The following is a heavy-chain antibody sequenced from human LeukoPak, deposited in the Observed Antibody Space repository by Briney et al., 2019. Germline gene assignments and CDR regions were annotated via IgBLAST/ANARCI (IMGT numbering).Heavy chain of an antibody. CDR3: ARAPRRCSSTSCYFGHYYGMDV. Sequence: KTSETLSLTCAVYGGSFSGYYWSWIRQPPGKRLEWIGEINHSGSTNYNPSLKSRVTISVDTSKNQFSLKLSSVTAADTAVYYCARAPRRCSSTSCYFGHYYGMDVWGQGTTVTVSS. D-gene: IGHD2-2*01. J-gene: IGHJ6*02. V-gene: IGHV4-34*01. CDR1: GGSFSGYY. CDR2: INHSGST.